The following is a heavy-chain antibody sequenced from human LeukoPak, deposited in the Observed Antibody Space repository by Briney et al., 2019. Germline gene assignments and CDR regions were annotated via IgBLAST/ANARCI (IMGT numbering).Heavy chain of an antibody. J-gene: IGHJ4*02. Sequence: SETLSLTCTVSGGSVSSGSYYWSWIRQPPGKGLEWIGYIYYSGSTNYNPSLKSRVTISVDTSKNQFSLKLSSVTAADTAVYYCARGEWGNDYWGQGTLVTVSS. CDR1: GGSVSSGSYY. CDR3: ARGEWGNDY. CDR2: IYYSGST. V-gene: IGHV4-61*01. D-gene: IGHD3-3*01.